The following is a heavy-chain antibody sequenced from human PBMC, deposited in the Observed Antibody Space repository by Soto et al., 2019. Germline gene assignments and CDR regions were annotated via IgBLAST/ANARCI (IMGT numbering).Heavy chain of an antibody. CDR2: ISYDGSNK. CDR1: GFTFSSYG. J-gene: IGHJ4*02. Sequence: QVQLVESGGGVVQPGRSQRLSCAASGFTFSSYGMHWVRQAPGKGLEWVAVISYDGSNKYYADSVKGRFTISRDNSKNTLYLQMNSLRAEDTAVYYCAKDLPEEGYFDYWGQGTLVTVSS. CDR3: AKDLPEEGYFDY. V-gene: IGHV3-30*18.